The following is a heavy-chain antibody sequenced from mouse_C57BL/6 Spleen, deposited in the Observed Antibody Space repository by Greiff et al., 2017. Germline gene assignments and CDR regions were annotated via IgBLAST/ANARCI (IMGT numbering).Heavy chain of an antibody. CDR2: IYPSDSET. CDR3: AGVGDYVAY. V-gene: IGHV1-61*01. J-gene: IGHJ3*01. CDR1: GYTFTSYW. D-gene: IGHD1-1*01. Sequence: QVQLQQPGAELVRPGSSVKLSCKASGYTFTSYWMDWVKQRPGQGLEWIGNIYPSDSETNYNQKFQDKATLTVDKSSSTAYRQLSSLTSEDSAVYDCAGVGDYVAYWGQGTLVTVSA.